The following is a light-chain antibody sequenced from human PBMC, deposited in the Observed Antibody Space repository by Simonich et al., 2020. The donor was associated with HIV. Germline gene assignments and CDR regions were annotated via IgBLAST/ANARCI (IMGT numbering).Light chain of an antibody. V-gene: IGKV3-11*01. CDR2: DAS. J-gene: IGKJ3*01. CDR3: LQRFNWPPIFT. CDR1: QSVTDNY. Sequence: EIVLTQSPGTLSLSPGERATLSCGASQSVTDNYLAWYQQKPDQAPRLLIYDASNRAPGIPARFSGSGSGTDFTLTISSLEPEDFAVYYCLQRFNWPPIFTFGPGTKVDVK.